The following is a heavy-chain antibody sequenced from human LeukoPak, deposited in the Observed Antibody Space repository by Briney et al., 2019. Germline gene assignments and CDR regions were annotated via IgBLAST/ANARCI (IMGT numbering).Heavy chain of an antibody. CDR2: ISAYNGNT. V-gene: IGHV1-18*01. CDR1: GYTFTSYA. D-gene: IGHD3-22*01. J-gene: IGHJ4*02. CDR3: ARAFRMDPAYYYDSSGYYYSDY. Sequence: GASVKVSCKASGYTFTSYAMNWVRQAPGQGLEWMGWISAYNGNTNYAQKLQGRVTMTTDTSTSTAYMELRSLRSDDTAVYYCARAFRMDPAYYYDSSGYYYSDYWGQGTLVTVSS.